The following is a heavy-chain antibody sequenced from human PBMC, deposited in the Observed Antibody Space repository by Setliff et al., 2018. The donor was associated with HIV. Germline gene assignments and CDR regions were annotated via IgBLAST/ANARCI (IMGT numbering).Heavy chain of an antibody. V-gene: IGHV1-46*01. D-gene: IGHD3-16*02. CDR3: ARDKYVWGSYRYAFDY. J-gene: IGHJ4*02. Sequence: ASVKVSCKASGYTFTSYYMHWVRQAPGQGLEWMGLIHPSTGNTYYTQKFQGRVTWTRDTSTSTVYMELNSLRAEDTAVYYCARDKYVWGSYRYAFDYWGQGTLVTVSS. CDR2: IHPSTGNT. CDR1: GYTFTSYY.